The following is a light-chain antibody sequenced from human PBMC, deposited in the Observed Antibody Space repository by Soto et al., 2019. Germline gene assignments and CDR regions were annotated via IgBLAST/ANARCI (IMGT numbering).Light chain of an antibody. CDR3: QQSNSSPPF. Sequence: DIQMPQSPTSLPASVGDRVTITCRASQSMSSYLNWYQQKPGKAPKLLIYAASSLQSGVPCRFSGSGSGTEFTLTISSLQPEDFATYYCQQSNSSPPFFGHGTKVDIK. CDR1: QSMSSY. J-gene: IGKJ3*01. CDR2: AAS. V-gene: IGKV1-39*01.